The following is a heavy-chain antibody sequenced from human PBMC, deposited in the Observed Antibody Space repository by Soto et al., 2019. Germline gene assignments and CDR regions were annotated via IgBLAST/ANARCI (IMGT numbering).Heavy chain of an antibody. D-gene: IGHD2-15*01. CDR1: GFTVNGKKY. Sequence: GGSLRLSXAASGFTVNGKKYMTWVRQAPGKGLEWVSALYIADGTYYADSVKGRFTVSIDSSKNTVYLQMNNLSPEDTAVYYCATWLLREHAFDIWGLGTMVTVSS. CDR2: LYIADGT. V-gene: IGHV3-53*01. J-gene: IGHJ3*02. CDR3: ATWLLREHAFDI.